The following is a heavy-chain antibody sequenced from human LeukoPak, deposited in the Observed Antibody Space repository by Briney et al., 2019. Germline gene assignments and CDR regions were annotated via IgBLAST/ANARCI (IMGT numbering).Heavy chain of an antibody. CDR3: ARDQSAGYSSSGSSSWGRLGD. D-gene: IGHD6-13*01. J-gene: IGHJ4*02. Sequence: GRSLRLSCAASGFTFSSYAMHWVRQAPGKGLEWVAVISHDGSDTFYAVSVKGRFTISRDNSKNTLYLQMSSLRAEDTAVYFCARDQSAGYSSSGSSSWGRLGDWGQGTLVTVSS. CDR2: ISHDGSDT. V-gene: IGHV3-30-3*01. CDR1: GFTFSSYA.